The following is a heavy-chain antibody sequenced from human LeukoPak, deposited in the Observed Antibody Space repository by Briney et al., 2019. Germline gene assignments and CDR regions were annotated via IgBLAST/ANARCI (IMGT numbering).Heavy chain of an antibody. CDR1: GGSISSYY. V-gene: IGHV4-4*07. CDR3: ARDDHDSSGYYHYYYGMDV. Sequence: SETLSLTCTVSGGSISSYYWSWIRQPAGKGLEWIGRIYTSGSTNYNPSLKSRVTMSVDTSKNQFSLKLSSVTAADTAVYYCARDDHDSSGYYHYYYGMDVWGQGTTVTVSS. J-gene: IGHJ6*02. CDR2: IYTSGST. D-gene: IGHD3-22*01.